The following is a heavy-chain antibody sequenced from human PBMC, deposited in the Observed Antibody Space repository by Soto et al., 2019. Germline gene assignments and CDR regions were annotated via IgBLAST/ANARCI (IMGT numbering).Heavy chain of an antibody. J-gene: IGHJ4*02. CDR3: ASHMTTVGYFYY. D-gene: IGHD4-17*01. CDR1: GFSLSTSGVG. CDR2: VYWDDDK. Sequence: QITLKESGPTLVKPTQTLTLTCTLSGFSLSTSGVGVGWIRQPPGKALEWLALVYWDDDKRYSPSLKSRLTIPTDTSKNQVELRMATMDPVDTATYYCASHMTTVGYFYYWVQGSLVAVSS. V-gene: IGHV2-5*02.